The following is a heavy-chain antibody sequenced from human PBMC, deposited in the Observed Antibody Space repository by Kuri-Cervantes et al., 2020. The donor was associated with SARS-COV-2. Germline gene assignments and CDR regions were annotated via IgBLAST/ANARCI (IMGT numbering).Heavy chain of an antibody. D-gene: IGHD6-19*01. CDR3: TREGHSCGWDAEYFHH. CDR2: INPNSGGT. Sequence: ASVKVSCKASGYTFTGYYMHWVRQAPGQGLEWMGWINPNSGGTNYAQKFQGWVTMTRDTSISTVYMELSRLRSDDTAVYYCTREGHSCGWDAEYFHHWGQGTLVTVSS. CDR1: GYTFTGYY. V-gene: IGHV1-2*04. J-gene: IGHJ1*01.